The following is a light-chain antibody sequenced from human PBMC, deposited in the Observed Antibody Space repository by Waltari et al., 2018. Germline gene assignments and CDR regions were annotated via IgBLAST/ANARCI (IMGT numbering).Light chain of an antibody. CDR2: EVT. V-gene: IGLV2-23*02. J-gene: IGLJ2*01. Sequence: QSALTQPASVSGSPGQSITISCTGTSSDVGGYNLVSWYQQHPGKAPKFLLYEVTKRPSGVSNRFSGSTSGNTASLTISGLQAEDEADYYCCSFAGSATSVVFGGGTKLTVL. CDR1: SSDVGGYNL. CDR3: CSFAGSATSVV.